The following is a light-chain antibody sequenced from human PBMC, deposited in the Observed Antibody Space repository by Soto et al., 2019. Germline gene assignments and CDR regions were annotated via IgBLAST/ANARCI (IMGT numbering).Light chain of an antibody. CDR2: VAS. J-gene: IGKJ2*01. Sequence: DIPLTQSPSFLSASVGDRVTITCRASQDISSYLVWYQQKPGKAPKFLIYVASTLQSGVPSRFSGSGSGTDFTLTISSLQPEDFATYYCQQLNTYPRTFGQGTKLEIK. CDR1: QDISSY. CDR3: QQLNTYPRT. V-gene: IGKV1-9*01.